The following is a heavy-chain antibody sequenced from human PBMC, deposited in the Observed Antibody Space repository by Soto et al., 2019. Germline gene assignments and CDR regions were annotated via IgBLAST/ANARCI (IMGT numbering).Heavy chain of an antibody. Sequence: QVQLVESGGGLVQPGTSLRLSCAVSGFSFRTYGFHWVRQPPGKGLQWVAVISPKGHSDSVEGRFTISRDNSKDTLYLQMNNMRDEDTAVYYCARDDAFANENAFVLWGQGTKVTVSS. J-gene: IGHJ3*01. V-gene: IGHV3-33*01. CDR2: ISPK. CDR1: GFSFRTYG. D-gene: IGHD1-1*01. CDR3: ARDDAFANENAFVL.